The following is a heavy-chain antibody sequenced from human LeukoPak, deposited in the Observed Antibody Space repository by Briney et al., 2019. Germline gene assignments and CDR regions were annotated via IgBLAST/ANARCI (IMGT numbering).Heavy chain of an antibody. J-gene: IGHJ4*02. CDR2: ISDSGGRT. V-gene: IGHV3-23*01. Sequence: GSLRLSCAVSGITLSNYGMSWVRQAPGKGLEWVAGISDSGGRTNYADSVKGRFTISRDNSKNTVYLQMDSLRAEDTAVYYCARIDGWSNFDYWGQGTLVAVSS. CDR1: GITLSNYG. CDR3: ARIDGWSNFDY. D-gene: IGHD3-10*01.